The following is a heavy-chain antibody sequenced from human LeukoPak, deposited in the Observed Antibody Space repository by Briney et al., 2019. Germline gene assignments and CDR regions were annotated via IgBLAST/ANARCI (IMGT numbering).Heavy chain of an antibody. D-gene: IGHD3-10*01. CDR2: ISGSGRTT. Sequence: GGSLRLSCAASGFTFTTYDMTWVRQAPGKGLEWVSGISGSGRTTNYADSVKGRFTISRDNSKNTLFLQMDNLRAEDTAVYYCAKSLSTMVRGDPQGQYYFDYWGQGTLVAVSS. CDR1: GFTFTTYD. J-gene: IGHJ4*02. CDR3: AKSLSTMVRGDPQGQYYFDY. V-gene: IGHV3-23*01.